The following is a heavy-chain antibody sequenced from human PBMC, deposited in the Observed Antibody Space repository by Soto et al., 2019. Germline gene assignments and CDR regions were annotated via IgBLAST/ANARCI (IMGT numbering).Heavy chain of an antibody. D-gene: IGHD2-2*01. CDR1: GFTFSSYA. J-gene: IGHJ6*02. V-gene: IGHV3-30-3*01. CDR3: ARDLVVLVPAALGPYYYYYGMDV. Sequence: QVQLVESGGGVVQPGRSLRLSCAASGFTFSSYAMHWVRQAPGKGLEWVAVISYDGSNKYYADSVKGRFTISRDNSKNTLYLQMNSLRAEDTAVYYCARDLVVLVPAALGPYYYYYGMDVWGQGTTVTVSS. CDR2: ISYDGSNK.